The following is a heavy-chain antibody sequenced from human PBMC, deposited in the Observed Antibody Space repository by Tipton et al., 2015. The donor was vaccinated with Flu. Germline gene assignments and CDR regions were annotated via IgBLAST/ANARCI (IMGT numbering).Heavy chain of an antibody. Sequence: VQLVQSGAEVKKPGESLKISCQGSGYSLTNHWIAWVRQMPGKGLEWMGVIYPGDSDKKYSPAFQGQVTISADKSISTAYLRWSSLQASDTAMYYCARYERSSSGFDYWGQGTLVTVSS. J-gene: IGHJ4*02. CDR3: ARYERSSSGFDY. CDR1: GYSLTNHW. V-gene: IGHV5-51*01. CDR2: IYPGDSDK. D-gene: IGHD6-6*01.